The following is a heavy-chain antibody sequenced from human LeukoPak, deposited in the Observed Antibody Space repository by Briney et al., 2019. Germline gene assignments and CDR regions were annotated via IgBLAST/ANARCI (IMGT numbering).Heavy chain of an antibody. CDR2: ISSSGTTI. CDR1: GFTFTDFY. J-gene: IGHJ4*02. CDR3: ARDLGWLTAAFDY. V-gene: IGHV3-11*04. Sequence: GGSLRLSCAASGFTFTDFYMSWIRQAPGKGLEWVSYISSSGTTIYYADSVMGRFTISRDNAKNSLYLQMNSLRAEDTAVYYCARDLGWLTAAFDYWGQGTLVTVSS. D-gene: IGHD2-21*02.